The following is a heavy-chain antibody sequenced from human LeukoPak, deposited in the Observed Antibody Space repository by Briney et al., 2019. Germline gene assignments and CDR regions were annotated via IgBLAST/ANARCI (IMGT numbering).Heavy chain of an antibody. CDR2: ISSSGSTI. V-gene: IGHV3-48*03. Sequence: GGSLRLSCAASGFTFSSYEMNWVRQAPGKGLEWVSYISSSGSTIYYADSGKGRFTISRDNAKNSLYLQMNSLRAEDTAVYYCARVYDSGTARIDYWGQGTLVTVSS. J-gene: IGHJ4*02. CDR3: ARVYDSGTARIDY. D-gene: IGHD1-26*01. CDR1: GFTFSSYE.